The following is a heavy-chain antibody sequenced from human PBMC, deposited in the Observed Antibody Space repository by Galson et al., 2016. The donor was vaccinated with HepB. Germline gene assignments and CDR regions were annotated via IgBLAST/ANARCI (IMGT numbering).Heavy chain of an antibody. CDR2: IINTGDKT. V-gene: IGHV3-23*01. CDR3: AKVFRGITINFDS. J-gene: IGHJ4*02. Sequence: SLRLSCAASAFTFGGYAMTWVRQAPGKGLEWVSTIINTGDKTYYADSVKGRFTISRDNSESTLYLQMNGLRVEDTAIYYCAKVFRGITINFDSWGQGALVTVSS. D-gene: IGHD3-10*01. CDR1: AFTFGGYA.